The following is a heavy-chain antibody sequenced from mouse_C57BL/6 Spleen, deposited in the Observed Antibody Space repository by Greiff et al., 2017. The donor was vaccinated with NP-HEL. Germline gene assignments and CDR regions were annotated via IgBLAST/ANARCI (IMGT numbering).Heavy chain of an antibody. CDR2: IYTGSGST. Sequence: QVQLQQSGPELVKPGASVKISCKASGYSFTSYYIHWVKQRPGQGLEWIGWIYTGSGSTKYNEKLQGKATLTADTSSSTAFMPLTVLTSEYSAVYCCVREDYDAWFAYGGQGTLVTVAA. CDR3: VREDYDAWFAY. V-gene: IGHV1-66*01. CDR1: GYSFTSYY. D-gene: IGHD2-4*01. J-gene: IGHJ3*01.